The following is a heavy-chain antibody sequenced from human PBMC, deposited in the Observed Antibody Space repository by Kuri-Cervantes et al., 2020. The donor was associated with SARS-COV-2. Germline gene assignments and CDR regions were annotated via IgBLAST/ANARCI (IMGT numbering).Heavy chain of an antibody. V-gene: IGHV3-30-3*01. J-gene: IGHJ4*02. CDR1: GFSFSHYA. D-gene: IGHD2-21*01. CDR2: TSYDGTSK. CDR3: ARGRVGVQDF. Sequence: GESLKISCAASGFSFSHYAMHWVRQTPGEGLEWVAITSYDGTSKYYADSVKGRFTISRDNSKNTLYLQMNNLRGDDTAVYFCARGRVGVQDFWGQGTLVTVSS.